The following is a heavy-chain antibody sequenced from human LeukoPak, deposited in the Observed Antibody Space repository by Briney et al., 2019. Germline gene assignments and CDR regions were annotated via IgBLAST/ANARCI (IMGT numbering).Heavy chain of an antibody. V-gene: IGHV1-18*01. CDR3: ATCISGWEEYFQH. D-gene: IGHD6-19*01. J-gene: IGHJ1*01. CDR1: GYTFTSYG. CDR2: ISAYNGNT. Sequence: ASVKVSCKASGYTFTSYGITWVRQAPGQGLEWMGWISAYNGNTNYAQKLQGRVTMTTDTSTSTAYMELRSLRSGDTAVYYCATCISGWEEYFQHWGQGTLVTVSS.